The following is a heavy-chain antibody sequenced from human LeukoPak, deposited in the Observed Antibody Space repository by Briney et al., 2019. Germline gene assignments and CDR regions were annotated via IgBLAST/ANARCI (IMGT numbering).Heavy chain of an antibody. CDR2: IYYSVDT. J-gene: IGHJ4*02. V-gene: IGHV4-59*01. Sequence: KPSETLSLTCPVSGASIIGSYWSWIRQAPGKGLEWIAYIYYSVDTNYNPSLQSRVTISVDISKKQFSLRLTSVTAADTAVYYCARRRYYDSSGYNPTYYFDHWGQGILVSVSS. CDR1: GASIIGSY. D-gene: IGHD3-22*01. CDR3: ARRRYYDSSGYNPTYYFDH.